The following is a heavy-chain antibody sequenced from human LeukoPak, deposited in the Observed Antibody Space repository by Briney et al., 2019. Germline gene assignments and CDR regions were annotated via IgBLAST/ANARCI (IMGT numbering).Heavy chain of an antibody. V-gene: IGHV3-21*01. CDR1: GFTFSSYS. D-gene: IGHD3-22*01. J-gene: IGHJ5*02. CDR3: ARVVIYYDSSGYYRWFDP. CDR2: ISSSSSYI. Sequence: GGSLRLSCAASGFTFSSYSMSWVRQAPGKGLEWVSSISSSSSYIYYAESVKGRFTISRDNAKNSLYLQMNSLRAEDTAVYYCARVVIYYDSSGYYRWFDPWGQGTLVTVSS.